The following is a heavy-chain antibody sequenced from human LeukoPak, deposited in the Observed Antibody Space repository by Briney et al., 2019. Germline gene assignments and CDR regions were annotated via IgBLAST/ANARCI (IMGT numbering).Heavy chain of an antibody. CDR2: INHSGST. J-gene: IGHJ5*02. Sequence: SETLSLTCVVYGGSFSGYYWSWIRQPPGKGLEWIGEINHSGSTNYNPSLKSRVTISVDTSKNQFSLKPSSVTAADTAVYYCARDSMTTVTTKWFDPWGQGTLVTVSS. V-gene: IGHV4-34*01. CDR3: ARDSMTTVTTKWFDP. CDR1: GGSFSGYY. D-gene: IGHD4-17*01.